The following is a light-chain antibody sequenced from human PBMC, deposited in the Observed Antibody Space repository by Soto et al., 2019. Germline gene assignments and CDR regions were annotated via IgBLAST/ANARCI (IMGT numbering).Light chain of an antibody. CDR1: QGIRSD. V-gene: IGKV1-17*01. CDR3: QHYNSYSEA. Sequence: IQMTQSPSSLSASVGDRVTITCRASQGIRSDLGWYQQKPGKAPKLLMYGASRLQSGVPSRSSGSGSGTEFTLTISSLQPDDFATYYCQHYNSYSEAFGQGTKVDIK. J-gene: IGKJ1*01. CDR2: GAS.